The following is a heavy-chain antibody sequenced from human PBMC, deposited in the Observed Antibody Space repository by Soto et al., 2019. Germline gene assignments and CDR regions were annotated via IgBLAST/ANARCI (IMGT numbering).Heavy chain of an antibody. D-gene: IGHD1-1*01. CDR3: AGALENPYFYYGLNV. CDR1: VFSFSSYG. Sequence: PWWSLRLSCSASVFSFSSYGMEWLRLAPGKGLEWVAATTYDGGIKHYVDSVKGRFTISRDNSKNTLYLQMNSLRVEDTATYYCAGALENPYFYYGLNVWGQGTTVTVSS. V-gene: IGHV3-30*03. CDR2: TTYDGGIK. J-gene: IGHJ6*02.